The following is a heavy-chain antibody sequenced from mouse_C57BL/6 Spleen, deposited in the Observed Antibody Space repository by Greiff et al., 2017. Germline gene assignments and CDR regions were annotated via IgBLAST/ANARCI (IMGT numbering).Heavy chain of an antibody. CDR2: IYPGDGDT. Sequence: VQVVESGPELVKPGASVKISCKASGYAFSSSWMNWVKQRPGQGLEWIGRIYPGDGDTNYNGKFKGKATLTADKSSSTVYMQLSRLTSEYSAVYFCAGYGYDAFAYWGQGTLVTVSA. D-gene: IGHD2-2*01. CDR1: GYAFSSSW. CDR3: AGYGYDAFAY. V-gene: IGHV1-82*01. J-gene: IGHJ3*01.